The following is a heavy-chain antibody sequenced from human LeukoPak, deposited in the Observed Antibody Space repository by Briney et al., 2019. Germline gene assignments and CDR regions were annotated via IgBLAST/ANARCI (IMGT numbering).Heavy chain of an antibody. J-gene: IGHJ5*02. Sequence: PGGSLRLSCAASGFTFSSYGMHWVRQAPGKGLEWVAVIWYDGSNKYYADSVKGRFTISRDNSKNTLYLQMNSLRAEDTAVYYCARDIVVVPAAGFDPWGQGTLVTVSS. CDR2: IWYDGSNK. CDR1: GFTFSSYG. V-gene: IGHV3-33*01. D-gene: IGHD2-2*01. CDR3: ARDIVVVPAAGFDP.